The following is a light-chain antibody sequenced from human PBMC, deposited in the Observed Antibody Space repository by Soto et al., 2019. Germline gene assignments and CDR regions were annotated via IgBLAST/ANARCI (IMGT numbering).Light chain of an antibody. J-gene: IGKJ5*01. CDR2: AAS. CDR1: QGISSY. V-gene: IGKV1-9*01. CDR3: QQLNSYPVT. Sequence: IQLTQSPSSLSASVGDRVTITCRASQGISSYLAWYQQKPGKAPKLLLYAASTLQSGVPSRFSDSGSGTDFTLTISILQPEDFATDYCQQLNSYPVTFGQGTRLEIK.